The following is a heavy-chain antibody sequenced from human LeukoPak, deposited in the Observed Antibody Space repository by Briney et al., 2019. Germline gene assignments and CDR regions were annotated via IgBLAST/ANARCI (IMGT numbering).Heavy chain of an antibody. CDR2: INPNIGGT. V-gene: IGHV1-2*06. CDR1: GYTFTGYY. J-gene: IGHJ4*02. D-gene: IGHD1-26*01. Sequence: ASVKVSCKASGYTFTGYYMHWVRQAPGQGLEWMRRINPNIGGTNFAQKFQGRVTMTRDTSINTAYMELSRLTPDDTAVYYCARDRGAGGWECGTYWGQGTLVTVSS. CDR3: ARDRGAGGWECGTY.